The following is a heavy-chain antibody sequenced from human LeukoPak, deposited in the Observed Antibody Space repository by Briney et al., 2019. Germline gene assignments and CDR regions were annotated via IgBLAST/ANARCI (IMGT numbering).Heavy chain of an antibody. CDR1: GYTFTNYW. D-gene: IGHD3-22*01. CDR3: ARRVDSGFSFDF. Sequence: GESLKISCKGSGYTFTNYWIAWVRQMPGKGLEWMGIIYAGDSDTRYSPSFQGQVTISADRSIRTAYLQWSSLKASDTAMYYCARRVDSGFSFDFWGQGTLVTVSS. V-gene: IGHV5-51*01. J-gene: IGHJ4*02. CDR2: IYAGDSDT.